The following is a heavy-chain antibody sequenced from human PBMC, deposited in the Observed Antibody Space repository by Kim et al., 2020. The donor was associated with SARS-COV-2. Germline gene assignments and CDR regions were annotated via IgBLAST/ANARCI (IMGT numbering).Heavy chain of an antibody. J-gene: IGHJ3*02. D-gene: IGHD3-22*01. Sequence: GGSLRLSCAASGFTFSSYWMHWVRQAPGKGLVWVSRINSDGSSTSYADSVKGRFTISRDNAKNTLYLQMNSLRAEDTAVYYCARDPNYYDSSGYAGAFDIWGQGTMVTVSS. CDR2: INSDGSST. CDR1: GFTFSSYW. CDR3: ARDPNYYDSSGYAGAFDI. V-gene: IGHV3-74*01.